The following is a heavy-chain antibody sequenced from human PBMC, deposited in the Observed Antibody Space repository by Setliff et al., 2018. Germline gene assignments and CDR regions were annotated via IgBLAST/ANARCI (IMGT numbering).Heavy chain of an antibody. J-gene: IGHJ6*03. Sequence: PSETLSLTCTVSGGSVTSYYWSWIRQAAGKGLEWVGRISSNGRTDYNPSLEGRVSMSVDTSKNQISLHLTSMTTADTALYYCTRGRQNHYYMDVWGKGTTVTVSS. V-gene: IGHV4-4*07. CDR3: TRGRQNHYYMDV. CDR1: GGSVTSYY. CDR2: ISSNGRT.